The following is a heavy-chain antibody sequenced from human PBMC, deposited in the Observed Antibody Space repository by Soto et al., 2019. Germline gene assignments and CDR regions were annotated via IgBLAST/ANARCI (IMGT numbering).Heavy chain of an antibody. CDR3: ARMVAARQKSLSWFDP. CDR2: IIPILGIA. Sequence: QVQLVQSGAEVQKPGSSVKVSCKASGGTFSSYTISWVRQAPGQGLEWMGRIIPILGIANYAQKFQGRVTITADKSTSTAYMELSSLRSEDTAVYYCARMVAARQKSLSWFDPWGQGTLVTVSS. J-gene: IGHJ5*02. CDR1: GGTFSSYT. D-gene: IGHD6-6*01. V-gene: IGHV1-69*02.